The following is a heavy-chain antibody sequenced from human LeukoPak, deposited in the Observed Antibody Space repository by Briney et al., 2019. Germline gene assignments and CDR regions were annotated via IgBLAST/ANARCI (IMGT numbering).Heavy chain of an antibody. Sequence: SETLSLTCTVSGGSISSYYWSWIRQPAGKGLEWIGRIYTSGSTNYNPPLKSRVTISVDKSKNQFSLKLSSVTAADTAVYYCARAVVPAAIRSIDYYYYYMDVWGKGTTVTVSS. CDR2: IYTSGST. V-gene: IGHV4-4*07. D-gene: IGHD2-2*01. CDR1: GGSISSYY. J-gene: IGHJ6*03. CDR3: ARAVVPAAIRSIDYYYYYMDV.